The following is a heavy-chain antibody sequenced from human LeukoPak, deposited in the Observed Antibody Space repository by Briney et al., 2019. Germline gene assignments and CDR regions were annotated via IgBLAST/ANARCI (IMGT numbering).Heavy chain of an antibody. J-gene: IGHJ5*02. CDR1: GYTFTSYG. CDR3: ARDLYYYDSSGYPLVWNWFDP. Sequence: GASVKVSCKASGYTFTSYGISWVRQAPGQGLEWMGWISAYNGNTNYAQKLQGRVTMTTDTSTSTAYMELRSPRSEDTAVYYCARDLYYYDSSGYPLVWNWFDPWGQGTLVTVSS. D-gene: IGHD3-22*01. V-gene: IGHV1-18*01. CDR2: ISAYNGNT.